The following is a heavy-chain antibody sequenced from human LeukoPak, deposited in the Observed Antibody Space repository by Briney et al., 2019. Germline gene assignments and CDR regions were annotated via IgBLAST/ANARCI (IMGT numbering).Heavy chain of an antibody. CDR1: GFTFSSYG. Sequence: QPGGSRRLSCAASGFTFSSYGMHGVRQAPGRGLGGVAFIRYDGSNKYYADSVKGRFTIYRDNSKNTLYLQMNTLRAEDTAEYYCAKDFNIGIEVAGLFDYWGQGTLVTVSS. V-gene: IGHV3-30*02. D-gene: IGHD6-19*01. CDR2: IRYDGSNK. J-gene: IGHJ4*02. CDR3: AKDFNIGIEVAGLFDY.